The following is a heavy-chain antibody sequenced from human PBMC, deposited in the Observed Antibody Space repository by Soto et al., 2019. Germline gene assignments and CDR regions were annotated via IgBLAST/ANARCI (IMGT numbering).Heavy chain of an antibody. CDR3: ARAPEMAVVAFDI. Sequence: GGSRRLSCAASGFTFSDYYMSWIRQAPGKGLEWVSYISSSSSYTNYADSVKGRFTISRDNAKNSLYLQMNSLRAEDTAVYYCARAPEMAVVAFDIWGQGTMVTVSS. V-gene: IGHV3-11*06. CDR2: ISSSSSYT. CDR1: GFTFSDYY. D-gene: IGHD6-19*01. J-gene: IGHJ3*02.